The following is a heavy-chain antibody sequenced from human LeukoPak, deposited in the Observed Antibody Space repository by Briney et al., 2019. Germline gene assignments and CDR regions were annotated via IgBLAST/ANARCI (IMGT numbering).Heavy chain of an antibody. J-gene: IGHJ4*02. Sequence: ATETPTHSLACRSITMTSNYSAWIRQPPGKGLRWRANIYDSGSTDYEPYVKGRFSISVDTSRNKFSLKLTSVSAADTAVYFCARRPRVGSGLDYWGQGTLVTVSS. V-gene: IGHV4-39*01. CDR3: ARRPRVGSGLDY. CDR2: IYDSGST. CDR1: CRSITMTSNY. D-gene: IGHD1-26*01.